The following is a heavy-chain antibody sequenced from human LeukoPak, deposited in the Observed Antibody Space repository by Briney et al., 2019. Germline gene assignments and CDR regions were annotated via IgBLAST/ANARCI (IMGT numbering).Heavy chain of an antibody. D-gene: IGHD3-3*01. V-gene: IGHV1-8*01. Sequence: ASVKVSCKASGYTFTSYDINWVRQATGQGLECMGWMNPNSGNTGYAQKFQGRVTMTRNTSISTAYMELSSLRSEDTAVYYCARDYYDFWSGYYRSYNSFDPWGQGTLVTVSS. CDR2: MNPNSGNT. CDR3: ARDYYDFWSGYYRSYNSFDP. J-gene: IGHJ5*02. CDR1: GYTFTSYD.